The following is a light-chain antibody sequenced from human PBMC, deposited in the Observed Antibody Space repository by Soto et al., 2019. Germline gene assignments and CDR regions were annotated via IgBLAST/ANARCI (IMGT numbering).Light chain of an antibody. V-gene: IGKV1-39*01. CDR1: QAINTY. Sequence: DIQMTQSPSFLSASVGDRVTISCRASQAINTYLNWYQQKPGKAPKLLIYGTSDLQNGVPSRFSGGGSGTDFTLTISSLQPEDFGTYYCQQSFTTASITFGQGTRLEIK. J-gene: IGKJ5*01. CDR3: QQSFTTASIT. CDR2: GTS.